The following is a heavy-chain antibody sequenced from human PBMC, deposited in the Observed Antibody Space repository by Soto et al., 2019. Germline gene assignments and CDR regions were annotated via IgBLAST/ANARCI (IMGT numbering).Heavy chain of an antibody. V-gene: IGHV3-7*01. D-gene: IGHD1-26*01. CDR2: IKQDGSEK. J-gene: IGHJ6*03. Sequence: GGSLRLSCAASGFTFSSYWMSWVRQAPGKGLEWVANIKQDGSEKYYVDSVKGRFTISRDNAKNSLYLQMNSLRAEDTAVYYCAREAYGGSAIAYYYYYYMDVWGKGTTVTVSS. CDR3: AREAYGGSAIAYYYYYYMDV. CDR1: GFTFSSYW.